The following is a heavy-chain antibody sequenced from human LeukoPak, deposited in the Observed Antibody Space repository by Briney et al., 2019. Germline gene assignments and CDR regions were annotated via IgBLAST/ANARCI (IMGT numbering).Heavy chain of an antibody. V-gene: IGHV4-39*07. CDR2: IYYSGST. CDR3: ARERRFLEWYLDY. CDR1: GGSINSYY. J-gene: IGHJ4*02. Sequence: SETLSLTCTVSGGSINSYYWGWIRQPPGKGLEWIGSIYYSGSTYYNPSLKSRVTISVDTSKNQFSLKLSSVTAADTAVYYCARERRFLEWYLDYWGQGTLVTVSS. D-gene: IGHD3-3*01.